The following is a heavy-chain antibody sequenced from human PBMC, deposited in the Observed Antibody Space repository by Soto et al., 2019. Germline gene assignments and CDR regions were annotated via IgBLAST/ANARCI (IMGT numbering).Heavy chain of an antibody. CDR3: ARDAPGAAPY. Sequence: QVQLQESGPGLVKPSQTLSVTCTVSGGPVINGDSYLNWIRQHPEKGLEWMGYINYRGTTNYNAALKSRILISVDTSKNQFSLRLTSVTAADTAVYYCARDAPGAAPYWGQGTLATVSS. J-gene: IGHJ1*01. D-gene: IGHD6-13*01. V-gene: IGHV4-31*03. CDR1: GGPVINGDSY. CDR2: INYRGTT.